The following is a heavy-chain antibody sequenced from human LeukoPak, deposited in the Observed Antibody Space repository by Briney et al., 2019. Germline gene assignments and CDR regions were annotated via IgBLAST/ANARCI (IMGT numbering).Heavy chain of an antibody. CDR1: GFTFSSYA. J-gene: IGHJ4*02. V-gene: IGHV3-23*01. CDR3: AKDQGQVPLTTVTTSGAFDY. D-gene: IGHD4-17*01. CDR2: ISGSGGST. Sequence: PGGSLRLSCAASGFTFSSYAMSWVRQAPGKGLEWVSAISGSGGSTYYADSVKGRFTISRDNSKNTLYLQMNSLRAEDTAVYYCAKDQGQVPLTTVTTSGAFDYWGQGTLVTVSS.